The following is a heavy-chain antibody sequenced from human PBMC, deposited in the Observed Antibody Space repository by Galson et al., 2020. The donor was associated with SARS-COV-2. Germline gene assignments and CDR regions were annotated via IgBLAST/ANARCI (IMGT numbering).Heavy chain of an antibody. CDR3: ASSATTSLWFGDHRGYYFDY. CDR2: ISSSSSTI. Sequence: GGSLRLSCAASGFTFSSYSMNWVRQAPGKGLEWVSYISSSSSTIYYADSVKGRFTISRDNAKNSLYLQMNSLRAEDTAVYYCASSATTSLWFGDHRGYYFDYWGQGTLVTVSS. V-gene: IGHV3-48*01. J-gene: IGHJ4*02. CDR1: GFTFSSYS. D-gene: IGHD3-10*01.